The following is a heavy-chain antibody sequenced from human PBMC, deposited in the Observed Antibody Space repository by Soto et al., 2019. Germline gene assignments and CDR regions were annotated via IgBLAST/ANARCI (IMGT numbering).Heavy chain of an antibody. J-gene: IGHJ6*02. D-gene: IGHD3-3*01. CDR1: GVTLSIYT. Sequence: PGRSMKLSXAASGVTLSIYTMNWVRQAPGKGLEWVSSISSSSSYIYYADSVKGRFTISRDNAKNSLYLQMNSLRAEDTAVYYCARINTPMYYDFWSGYGDGMDVWGQGTTVTVSS. CDR3: ARINTPMYYDFWSGYGDGMDV. V-gene: IGHV3-21*01. CDR2: ISSSSSYI.